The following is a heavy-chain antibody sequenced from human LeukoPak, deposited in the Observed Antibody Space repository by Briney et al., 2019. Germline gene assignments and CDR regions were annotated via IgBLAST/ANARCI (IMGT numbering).Heavy chain of an antibody. Sequence: ASVKVSCKASGYTFTIYYMHWVRQAPGQGLEWMGIINPSGGSTTFAQKFQGRVTMTRDASTSTVYLELSSLRSEDTAVYYCARSRSSGWHDFWGQGTLVIVSS. CDR3: ARSRSSGWHDF. CDR1: GYTFTIYY. CDR2: INPSGGST. V-gene: IGHV1-46*01. D-gene: IGHD6-19*01. J-gene: IGHJ4*02.